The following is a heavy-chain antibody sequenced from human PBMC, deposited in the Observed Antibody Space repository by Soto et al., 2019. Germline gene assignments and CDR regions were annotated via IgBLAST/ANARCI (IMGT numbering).Heavy chain of an antibody. CDR1: GGSIRPYY. J-gene: IGHJ6*03. CDR2: VYYNGNT. V-gene: IGHV4-59*01. D-gene: IGHD6-13*01. Sequence: SETLSLTCTVSGGSIRPYYWSWIRQPPGKGLEWIGYVYYNGNTNYNPSLESRVTISVDTSMNRFSLNLTSATAADTAVYYCSRKGAAASYAHYYMDVWGRGTAVTVSS. CDR3: SRKGAAASYAHYYMDV.